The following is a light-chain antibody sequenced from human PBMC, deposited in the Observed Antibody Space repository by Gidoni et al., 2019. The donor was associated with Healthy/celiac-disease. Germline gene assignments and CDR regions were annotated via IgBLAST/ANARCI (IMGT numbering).Light chain of an antibody. Sequence: YVTSIVTITCRSSQSISSYLNWYQQKPGKAPKLLIYAASSFQSGVPSRFSGSGSETDFTITISSLQPEDFATYYCQQSYSTPRTFGQGTKVEIK. CDR3: QQSYSTPRT. CDR2: AAS. CDR1: QSISSY. J-gene: IGKJ1*01. V-gene: IGKV1-39*01.